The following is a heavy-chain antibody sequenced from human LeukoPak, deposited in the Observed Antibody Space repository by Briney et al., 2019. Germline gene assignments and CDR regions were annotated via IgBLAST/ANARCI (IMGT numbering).Heavy chain of an antibody. D-gene: IGHD3-22*01. J-gene: IGHJ4*02. Sequence: SETLSLTCTVSGASTSSGLYYWNWFRQPAGKGLEYIGRIYNSGSTNYNPSLKSRVTISVDTSKNQFSLKLRSVTAADTAVYYCARVTGYVIEDYFDYWGQGTLVTVSS. CDR3: ARVTGYVIEDYFDY. V-gene: IGHV4-61*10. CDR2: IYNSGST. CDR1: GASTSSGLYY.